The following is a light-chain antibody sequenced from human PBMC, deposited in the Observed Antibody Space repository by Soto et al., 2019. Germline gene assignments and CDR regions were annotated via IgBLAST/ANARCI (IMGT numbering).Light chain of an antibody. V-gene: IGKV3D-7*01. J-gene: IGKJ5*01. CDR3: QQADSLPST. CDR2: GAS. CDR1: QSVSSSY. Sequence: VMTQSPATLSVSPGERATLSCRASQSVSSSYLAWYQQSPGQAPRLLVYGASSRATDIPDRFSGSGSRTEFTLTISNLQPEDVATYYCQQADSLPSTFGQGTRLEIK.